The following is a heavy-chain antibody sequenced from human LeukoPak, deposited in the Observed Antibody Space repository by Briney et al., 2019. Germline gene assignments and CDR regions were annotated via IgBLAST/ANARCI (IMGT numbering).Heavy chain of an antibody. CDR3: ARENTGVDAFDI. V-gene: IGHV4-4*02. CDR1: GGSISSSNW. Sequence: NPSETLSLTCAVSGGSISSSNWWSWVRQPPGKGLEWIGEIYHSGSTNYNPSLKSRVTISVDKSKNQFSLKLSSVTAADTAVYYCARENTGVDAFDIWGQGTMVTVSS. J-gene: IGHJ3*02. CDR2: IYHSGST. D-gene: IGHD1-14*01.